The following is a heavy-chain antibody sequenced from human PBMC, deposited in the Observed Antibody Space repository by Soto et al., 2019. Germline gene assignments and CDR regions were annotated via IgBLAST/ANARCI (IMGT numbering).Heavy chain of an antibody. CDR1: GFTFSSYA. CDR2: ISYDGSNK. D-gene: IGHD6-13*01. CDR3: ARDGQIAAAGSGGSQIDY. V-gene: IGHV3-30-3*01. Sequence: QVQLVESGGGVVQPGRSLRLSCAASGFTFSSYAMHWVRQAPGKGLEWVAVISYDGSNKYYADSVKGRFTISRDNSKNTLYLQMNSLRAEDTAVYYCARDGQIAAAGSGGSQIDYWGHGTLVTVSS. J-gene: IGHJ4*01.